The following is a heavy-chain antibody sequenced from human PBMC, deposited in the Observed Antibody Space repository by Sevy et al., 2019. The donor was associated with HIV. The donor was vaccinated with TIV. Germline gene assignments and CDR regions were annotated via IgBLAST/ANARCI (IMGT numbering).Heavy chain of an antibody. Sequence: ASVKVSCKASGGTFSRYGISWVRQAPGQGLEWMGGIIPILGTVNYAQKFQGRVTITADESTKTAYMELSGLRSDDTAVYYCAGGGGNDWYYFDYWGQETLVTVSS. CDR2: IIPILGTV. V-gene: IGHV1-69*13. D-gene: IGHD3-9*01. CDR3: AGGGGNDWYYFDY. CDR1: GGTFSRYG. J-gene: IGHJ4*02.